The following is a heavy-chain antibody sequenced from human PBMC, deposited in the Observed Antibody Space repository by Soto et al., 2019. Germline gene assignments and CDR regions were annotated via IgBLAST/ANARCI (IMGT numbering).Heavy chain of an antibody. CDR3: AKDLKYCTNGVCYTAYYYYGMDV. D-gene: IGHD2-8*01. V-gene: IGHV3-30*18. CDR1: GFTFSSYG. Sequence: LRLSCAASGFTFSSYGMHWVRQAPGKGLEWVAVISYDGSNKYYADSVKGRFTISRDNSKNTLYLQMNSLRAEDTAVYYCAKDLKYCTNGVCYTAYYYYGMDVWGQGTTVTVSS. J-gene: IGHJ6*02. CDR2: ISYDGSNK.